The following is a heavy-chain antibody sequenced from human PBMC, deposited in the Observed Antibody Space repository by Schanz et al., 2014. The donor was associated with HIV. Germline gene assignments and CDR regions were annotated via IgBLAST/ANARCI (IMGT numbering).Heavy chain of an antibody. CDR3: ARDSGPGIY. CDR1: GFTFSDYW. CDR2: IKQDGSEK. D-gene: IGHD3-10*01. V-gene: IGHV3-7*01. J-gene: IGHJ4*02. Sequence: EVQLVESGGGLVQPGGSLRLSCAASGFTFSDYWMSWVRQAPGKGLEWVANIKQDGSEKHYVASVKGRFTISRDNAKNSLYLQMSSLRAEDTAVYYCARDSGPGIYWGQGTLVTVSS.